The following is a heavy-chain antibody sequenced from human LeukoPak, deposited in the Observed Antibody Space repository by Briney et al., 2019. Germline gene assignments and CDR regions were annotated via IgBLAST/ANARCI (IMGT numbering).Heavy chain of an antibody. V-gene: IGHV4-31*03. D-gene: IGHD1-26*01. CDR2: IYYSGST. J-gene: IGHJ4*02. CDR1: GGSISSGGYY. CDR3: ARQKDLVGATHFDY. Sequence: SETLSLTCTVSGGSISSGGYYWSWIRQHPGKGLEWIGYIYYSGSTYYNPSLKSRVTILVDTSKNQFSLKLSSVTAADTAVYYCARQKDLVGATHFDYWGQGTLVTVSS.